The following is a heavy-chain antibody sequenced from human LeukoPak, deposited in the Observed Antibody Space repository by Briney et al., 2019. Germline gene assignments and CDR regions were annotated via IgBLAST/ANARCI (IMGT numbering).Heavy chain of an antibody. Sequence: GGSLRLSCAASGFTFSSDWMHWVRQAPGKGLVWVARINSGGSSRSYADPVKGRLTISRDNAKNTLYLQMNSLRAEDTAVYYCARELDYSNYEWFDPWGQGTLVTVSS. D-gene: IGHD4-11*01. CDR1: GFTFSSDW. CDR2: INSGGSSR. V-gene: IGHV3-74*01. J-gene: IGHJ5*02. CDR3: ARELDYSNYEWFDP.